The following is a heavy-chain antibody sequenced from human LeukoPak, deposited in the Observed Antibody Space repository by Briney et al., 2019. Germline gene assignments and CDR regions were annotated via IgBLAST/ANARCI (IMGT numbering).Heavy chain of an antibody. J-gene: IGHJ4*02. D-gene: IGHD4-17*01. CDR1: GYSFTSNY. Sequence: ASVTVSCKASGYSFTSNYIHWVRQAPGQGLEWMGMIYPSDGSTSYAQKFQGRVTVTRDTSTSTVHMELSGLRSEDTAVYYRATAPVMDYGDYVDYWGQGTLVTVSS. V-gene: IGHV1-46*01. CDR2: IYPSDGST. CDR3: ATAPVMDYGDYVDY.